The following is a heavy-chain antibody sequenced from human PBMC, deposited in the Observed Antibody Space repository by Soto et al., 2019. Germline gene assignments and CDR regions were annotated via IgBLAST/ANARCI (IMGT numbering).Heavy chain of an antibody. V-gene: IGHV3-23*01. CDR1: GFSFSSFA. J-gene: IGHJ5*02. CDR2: IRGTAT. Sequence: EVQLLESGGTLVQPGESLRLSCEVSGFSFSSFAMNWVRQAPGEGLEWVSSIRGTATSYADSVKGRFTISRGNSKNTVYLQMNTLRGEDTAVYYCAKCAVWMTTSGGWCNWFETWGQGTRVIVSS. D-gene: IGHD2-21*01. CDR3: AKCAVWMTTSGGWCNWFET.